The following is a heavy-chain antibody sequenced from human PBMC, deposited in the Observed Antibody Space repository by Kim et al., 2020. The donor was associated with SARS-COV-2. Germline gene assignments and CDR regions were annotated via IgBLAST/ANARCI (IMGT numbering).Heavy chain of an antibody. CDR1: GGTFSSYA. J-gene: IGHJ2*01. V-gene: IGHV1-69*04. Sequence: SVKVSCKASGGTFSSYAISWVRQAPGQGLEWMGRIIPILGIANYAQKFQGRVTITADKSTSTAYMELSSLRSEDTAAYYCASSIPEGYCSGGSCYEAYW. CDR3: ASSIPEGYCSGGSCYEAYW. CDR2: IIPILGIA. D-gene: IGHD2-15*01.